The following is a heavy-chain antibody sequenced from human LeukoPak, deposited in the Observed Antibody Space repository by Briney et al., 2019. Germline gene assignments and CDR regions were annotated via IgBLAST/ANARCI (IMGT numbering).Heavy chain of an antibody. CDR3: AKEHDLWHEEGNWFDP. J-gene: IGHJ5*02. V-gene: IGHV3-23*01. CDR1: GFTFSTYS. CDR2: ISADDTG. D-gene: IGHD3-3*01. Sequence: GGSLRLSCLASGFTFSTYSMTWVRQFPGKGLDWVSAISADDTGYYADSVKGRFIVSRDNSKNTLYLQLNRLRVEDTAVYYCAKEHDLWHEEGNWFDPWGQGTLVTVSS.